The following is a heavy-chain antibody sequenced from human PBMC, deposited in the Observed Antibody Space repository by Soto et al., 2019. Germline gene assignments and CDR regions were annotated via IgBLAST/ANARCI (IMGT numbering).Heavy chain of an antibody. CDR1: GGSFSGYY. V-gene: IGHV4-34*01. Sequence: SETLSLTCAVYGGSFSGYYWSWIRQPPGKGLEWIGEINHSGSTNYNPSLKSRVTISVDTSKNQFSLKLSSVTAADTAVYYCVVRSSGSGANFDYWGQGTLVTVSS. CDR3: VVRSSGSGANFDY. D-gene: IGHD3-22*01. CDR2: INHSGST. J-gene: IGHJ4*02.